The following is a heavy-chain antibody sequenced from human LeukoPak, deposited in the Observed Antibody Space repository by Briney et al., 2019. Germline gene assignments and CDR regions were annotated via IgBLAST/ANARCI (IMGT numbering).Heavy chain of an antibody. D-gene: IGHD6-13*01. V-gene: IGHV3-23*01. Sequence: GGSLRLSCAASGFTFSSYGMNWVRQAPGKGLEWVSGIGPSGSSTYYADSVKGRFTISRDNSKNTMYVQMNSLRAEDTAVYYCARGLRDYSSSWYRYYYYYYYMDVWGKGTTVTVSS. CDR1: GFTFSSYG. J-gene: IGHJ6*03. CDR2: IGPSGSST. CDR3: ARGLRDYSSSWYRYYYYYYYMDV.